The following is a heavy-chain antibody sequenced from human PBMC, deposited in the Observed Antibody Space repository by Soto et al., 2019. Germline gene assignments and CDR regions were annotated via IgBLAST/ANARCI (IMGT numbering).Heavy chain of an antibody. CDR3: ARDYGPFDY. Sequence: SETLSLTCALFGGASSGVSGFWIRQLPGKGLEWIGYIDYSGSTNYNPSLKSRVTISVDTSKNQFSLKLSSVTAADTAVYYCARDYGPFDYWGQGTLVTVSS. CDR1: GGASSGVS. J-gene: IGHJ4*02. D-gene: IGHD4-17*01. CDR2: IDYSGST. V-gene: IGHV4-59*01.